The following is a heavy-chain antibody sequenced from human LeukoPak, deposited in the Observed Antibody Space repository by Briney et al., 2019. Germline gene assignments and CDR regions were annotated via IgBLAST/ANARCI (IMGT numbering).Heavy chain of an antibody. CDR3: AASLYNWNNYYYGMDV. CDR2: IVVGSGNT. V-gene: IGHV1-58*01. CDR1: GFTFTSSA. D-gene: IGHD1-1*01. Sequence: SVKVSCKASGFTFTSSAVQWVRQARGQRLEWIGWIVVGSGNTNYAQKFQERVTITRDMSTSTAYMELSSLRSEDTAVYYCAASLYNWNNYYYGMDVWGQGTTVTVSS. J-gene: IGHJ6*02.